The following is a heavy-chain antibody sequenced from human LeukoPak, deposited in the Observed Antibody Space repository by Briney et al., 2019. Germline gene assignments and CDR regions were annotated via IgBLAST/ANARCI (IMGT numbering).Heavy chain of an antibody. D-gene: IGHD1-1*01. CDR1: SGAISSSSYY. V-gene: IGHV4-39*07. CDR3: ARGRVGYNWNDGAWSGYFDY. J-gene: IGHJ4*02. CDR2: ISYSGST. Sequence: PSETLSLTCTVSSGAISSSSYYWGWIRQPPGKGLEWIGSISYSGSTDYNPSLKSRVTISVDTSKNQFSLKLSSVTAADTAVYYCARGRVGYNWNDGAWSGYFDYWGQGTLVTVSS.